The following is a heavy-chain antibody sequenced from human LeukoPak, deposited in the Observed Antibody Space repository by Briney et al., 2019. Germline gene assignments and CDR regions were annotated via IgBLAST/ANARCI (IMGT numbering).Heavy chain of an antibody. J-gene: IGHJ4*02. V-gene: IGHV4-34*01. CDR2: INHSGST. CDR1: GGSFSGYY. D-gene: IGHD6-6*01. CDR3: ARASHYSTSSGFAC. Sequence: SETLSLTCAVYGGSFSGYYWSWIRQPPGKGLEWIGEINHSGSTNYNPSLKSRVTISIDTSKNQFSLKLTSVTAADTAVYYCARASHYSTSSGFACWGQGTVVTVSS.